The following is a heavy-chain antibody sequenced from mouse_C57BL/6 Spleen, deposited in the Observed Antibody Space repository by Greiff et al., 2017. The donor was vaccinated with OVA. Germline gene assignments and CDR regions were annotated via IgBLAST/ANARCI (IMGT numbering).Heavy chain of an antibody. CDR1: GFTIQDYY. CDR2: IAPEDGDT. J-gene: IGHJ2*01. V-gene: IGHV14-2*01. D-gene: IGHD2-4*01. Sequence: VQLQQSGAELVKPGASVKLSCTASGFTIQDYYMHWVKQSTEQSLEWIGRIAPEDGDTKYAPKFPCKSTITADTASNTAYLQLSSLTSEDTAVDYCARSHYDYDECYFDYWGQGTTLTVSS. CDR3: ARSHYDYDECYFDY.